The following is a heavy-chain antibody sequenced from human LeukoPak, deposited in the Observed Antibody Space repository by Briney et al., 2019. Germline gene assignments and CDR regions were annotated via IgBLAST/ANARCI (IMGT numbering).Heavy chain of an antibody. V-gene: IGHV3-74*01. CDR2: IDSSGIGT. CDR1: GFSFYSYW. Sequence: GGSLRLSCTASGFSFYSYWMHWVRQVQGKVLVWVSRIDSSGIGTSYADSVKGRFTISRDNAKNTLYLQMNSLRAEDTAVYYCAKGAMVRGVLDYWGQGTLVTVSS. CDR3: AKGAMVRGVLDY. D-gene: IGHD3-10*01. J-gene: IGHJ4*02.